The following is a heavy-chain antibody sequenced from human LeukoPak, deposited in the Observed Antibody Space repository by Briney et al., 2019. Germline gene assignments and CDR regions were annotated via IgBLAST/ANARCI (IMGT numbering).Heavy chain of an antibody. Sequence: GGSLRLSCAASGFTFSSYWMHWVRQAPGKGLVWVSRINSDGSSTNYADSVKGRFTISRDNAKNTLYLQMNSLRAEDTAVYYCARGGTNWNEFDYWGQGTLVTVSS. V-gene: IGHV3-74*01. D-gene: IGHD1-20*01. CDR3: ARGGTNWNEFDY. J-gene: IGHJ4*02. CDR2: INSDGSST. CDR1: GFTFSSYW.